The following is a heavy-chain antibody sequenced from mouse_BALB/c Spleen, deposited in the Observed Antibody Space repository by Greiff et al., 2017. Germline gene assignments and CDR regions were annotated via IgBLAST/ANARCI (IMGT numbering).Heavy chain of an antibody. CDR2: IDPYNGGT. Sequence: EVQLQQSGPELVKPGASVKVSCKASGYAFTSYNMYWVKQSHGKSLEWIGYIDPYNGGTSYNQKFKGKATLTVDKSSSTAYMHLNSLTSEDSAVYYCARGSITTATHAMDYWGQGTSVTVSS. CDR1: GYAFTSYN. D-gene: IGHD1-2*01. V-gene: IGHV1S135*01. CDR3: ARGSITTATHAMDY. J-gene: IGHJ4*01.